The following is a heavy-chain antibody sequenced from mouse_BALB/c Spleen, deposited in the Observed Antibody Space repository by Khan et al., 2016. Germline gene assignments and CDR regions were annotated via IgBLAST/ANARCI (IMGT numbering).Heavy chain of an antibody. CDR1: GFDFSRYW. Sequence: EVKLLESGGGLVHPGGSLKLSCAASGFDFSRYWMSWVRQAPGKGLEWIGEINPDSYTINYTPSLKDKFIISRDNAKNTLYLQMSKVRSEGTALYYCSRAGYYGYLAYWGQGTLVTVSA. CDR2: INPDSYTI. CDR3: SRAGYYGYLAY. V-gene: IGHV4-1*02. J-gene: IGHJ3*01. D-gene: IGHD1-1*01.